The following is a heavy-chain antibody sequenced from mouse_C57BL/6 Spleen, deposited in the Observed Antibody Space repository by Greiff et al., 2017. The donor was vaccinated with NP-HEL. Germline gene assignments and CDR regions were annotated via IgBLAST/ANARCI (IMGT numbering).Heavy chain of an antibody. CDR2: IYPGSGST. Sequence: QVQLQQPGAELVKPGASVKMSCKASGYTFTSYWITWVKQRPGQGLEWIGDIYPGSGSTNYNEKFKSKATLTVDTSSSTAYMQLSSLTSEDSAVYYCARRGGAQAPCAYWGQGTLVTVSA. D-gene: IGHD3-2*02. V-gene: IGHV1-55*01. CDR3: ARRGGAQAPCAY. CDR1: GYTFTSYW. J-gene: IGHJ3*01.